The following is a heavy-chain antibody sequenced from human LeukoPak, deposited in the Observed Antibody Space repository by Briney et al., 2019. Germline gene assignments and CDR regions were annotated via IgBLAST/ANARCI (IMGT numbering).Heavy chain of an antibody. CDR2: INWNGGGT. CDR1: GFTFKDYG. D-gene: IGHD1-26*01. V-gene: IGHV3-9*01. CDR3: AKHMRATNTYSFFGLDV. J-gene: IGHJ6*02. Sequence: GGSLRLSCAATGFTFKDYGMHWVRHPPGKGLEWVSSINWNGGGTDYADSVKGRFTISRDNAKNSLYLQLSSLRPEDTALYYCAKHMRATNTYSFFGLDVRGQGTTVTVSS.